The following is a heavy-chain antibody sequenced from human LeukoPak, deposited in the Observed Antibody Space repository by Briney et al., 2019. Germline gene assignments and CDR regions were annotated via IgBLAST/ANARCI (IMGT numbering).Heavy chain of an antibody. J-gene: IGHJ6*03. CDR3: ARVYVEGYCTNGVCSLLPNDYYYYYYMDV. Sequence: SETLSLTCTVSGGSISSGSYYWSWIRQPAGKGLEWIGRIYTSGSTNYNPSLKSRVTISVDTSKNQFSLKLSSVTAADTAVYYCARVYVEGYCTNGVCSLLPNDYYYYYYMDVWGKGTTVTVSS. D-gene: IGHD2-8*01. CDR2: IYTSGST. V-gene: IGHV4-61*02. CDR1: GGSISSGSYY.